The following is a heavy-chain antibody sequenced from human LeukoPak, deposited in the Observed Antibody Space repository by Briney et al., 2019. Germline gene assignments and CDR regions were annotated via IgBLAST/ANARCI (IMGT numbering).Heavy chain of an antibody. V-gene: IGHV4-61*02. J-gene: IGHJ5*02. CDR1: GGSISSGSYY. CDR3: ARDLSGEVWSGYYTGNWFDP. Sequence: SQTLSLTCTVSGGSISSGSYYWSWIRQPAGKGLEWIGRIYTSGSTNYNPSLKSRVTISVDTSKNQFSLKLSSVTAADTAVYYCARDLSGEVWSGYYTGNWFDPWGQGTLVTVSS. D-gene: IGHD3-3*01. CDR2: IYTSGST.